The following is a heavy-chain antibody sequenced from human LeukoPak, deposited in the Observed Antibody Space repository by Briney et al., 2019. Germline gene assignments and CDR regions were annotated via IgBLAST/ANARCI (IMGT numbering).Heavy chain of an antibody. CDR1: GGSFRSYY. J-gene: IGHJ6*03. CDR2: IYYSGST. CDR3: AREGVGIAAAGLQSYYYYYMDV. Sequence: SETLSLTCTVSGGSFRSYYWSWIRQPPGKGLEWIGYIYYSGSTNYNPSLKSRVTISVDTSKNQFSLKLSSVTAADTAVYYCAREGVGIAAAGLQSYYYYYMDVWGKGTTVTISS. V-gene: IGHV4-59*01. D-gene: IGHD6-13*01.